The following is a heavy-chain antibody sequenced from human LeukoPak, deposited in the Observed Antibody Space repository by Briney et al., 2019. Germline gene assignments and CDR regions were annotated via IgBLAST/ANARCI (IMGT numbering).Heavy chain of an antibody. V-gene: IGHV1-24*01. CDR1: GYTLTELS. CDR2: FDPEDGET. Sequence: ASVKVSCKVSGYTLTELSMHWVRQTPGKGLEWMGGFDPEDGETIYVQKFQGRVTMTEDTSTDTAYMELSSLRSEDTAVYYCARQDYYDSGAWYFDLWGRGTLVTVSS. CDR3: ARQDYYDSGAWYFDL. J-gene: IGHJ2*01. D-gene: IGHD3-22*01.